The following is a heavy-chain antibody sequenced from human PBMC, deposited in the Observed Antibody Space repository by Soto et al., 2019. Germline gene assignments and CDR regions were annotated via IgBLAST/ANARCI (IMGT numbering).Heavy chain of an antibody. CDR2: IYWDDDK. V-gene: IGHV2-5*02. D-gene: IGHD2-15*01. CDR1: GFSLSTSGVG. CDR3: AHRPSYCSGGSCYSGFDY. Sequence: GSGPTLVNPTQTLTLTCTFSGFSLSTSGVGVGWIRQPPGKALEWLALIYWDDDKRYSPSLKSRLTITKDTSKNQVVLTMTNMDPVDTATYYCAHRPSYCSGGSCYSGFDYWGQGTRVTVSS. J-gene: IGHJ4*02.